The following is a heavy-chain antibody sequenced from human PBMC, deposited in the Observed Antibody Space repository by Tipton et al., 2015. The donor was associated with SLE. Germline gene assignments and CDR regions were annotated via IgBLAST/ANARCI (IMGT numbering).Heavy chain of an antibody. CDR3: ARGPDYSNYYFYRMDV. Sequence: SLRLSCAVSGGSINSHNWWTWVRQPPGKGLEWIGEIYHSGTTNYNPSLKSRITISLDKSNNHFSLRLSSLTAADTAVYYCARGPDYSNYYFYRMDVWGQGTTVTVSS. CDR2: IYHSGTT. D-gene: IGHD4-11*01. CDR1: GGSINSHNW. V-gene: IGHV4-4*02. J-gene: IGHJ6*02.